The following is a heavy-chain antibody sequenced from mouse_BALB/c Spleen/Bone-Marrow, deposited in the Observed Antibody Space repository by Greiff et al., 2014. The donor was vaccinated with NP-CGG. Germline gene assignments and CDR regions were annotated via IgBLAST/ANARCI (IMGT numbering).Heavy chain of an antibody. CDR2: ISSGGSYT. CDR1: GFTFSSYG. J-gene: IGHJ2*01. CDR3: ARQTVRSGVDY. D-gene: IGHD1-1*01. Sequence: VQLKESGGDLVKPGGSLKLSCAASGFTFSSYGMSWVRQTPDKRLEWVATISSGGSYTYYPDSVKGRFTISRDNAKNTLYLQMSSLKSEDTAMYYCARQTVRSGVDYWGQGTTLTVSS. V-gene: IGHV5-6*01.